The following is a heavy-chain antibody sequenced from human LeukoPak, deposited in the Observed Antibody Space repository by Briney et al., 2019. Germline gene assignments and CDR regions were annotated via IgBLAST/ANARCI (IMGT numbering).Heavy chain of an antibody. V-gene: IGHV4-59*12. CDR3: AGDYGNYEGTFDI. CDR1: GGSIGNFY. CDR2: IYYSGIT. J-gene: IGHJ3*02. D-gene: IGHD4-11*01. Sequence: SETLSLTCTVSGGSIGNFYWSWLRQPPGKGLEGIGYIYYSGITKYNPSLKSRVTISVDTSKNQFSLKLTSVTAADTAVYYCAGDYGNYEGTFDIWGQGRMVTVSS.